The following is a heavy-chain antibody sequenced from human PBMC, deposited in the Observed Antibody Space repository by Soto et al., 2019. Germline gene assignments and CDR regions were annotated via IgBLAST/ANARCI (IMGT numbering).Heavy chain of an antibody. Sequence: QVQLQQWGAGLLKPSETLSLTCAVYGGSFSGYYWSWIRQPTGTGLEWIGQINHSGSTNYNPSLKSRAPISVDTSNNHSSLTLRSVTAADTAVYYCARNGGGGAARDDYFDYWGQGGLVAVSS. D-gene: IGHD6-6*01. J-gene: IGHJ4*02. CDR3: ARNGGGGAARDDYFDY. CDR1: GGSFSGYY. CDR2: INHSGST. V-gene: IGHV4-34*01.